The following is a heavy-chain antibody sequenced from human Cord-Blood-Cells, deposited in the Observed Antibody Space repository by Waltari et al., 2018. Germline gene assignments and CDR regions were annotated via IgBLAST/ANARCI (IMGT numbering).Heavy chain of an antibody. CDR1: GGSFSGYY. CDR2: INHSGST. CDR3: ARGLLSSSYNWFDP. V-gene: IGHV4-34*01. Sequence: QVQLQQWGAGLLKPSETLSLTCAVYGGSFSGYYWSWIRQPPGKGLEWIGEINHSGSTNDDPSLKSRVTISVDTSKNQFSLKLSSVTAADTAVYYCARGLLSSSYNWFDPWGQGTLVTVSS. J-gene: IGHJ5*02. D-gene: IGHD6-6*01.